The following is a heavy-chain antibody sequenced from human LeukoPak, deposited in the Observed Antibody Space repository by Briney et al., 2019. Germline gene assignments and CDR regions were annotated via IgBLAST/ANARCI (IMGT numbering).Heavy chain of an antibody. CDR3: ARTRTWDSGSYYIPRYYFDY. CDR1: GGTFSSYA. Sequence: GASVKVSCKASGGTFSSYAISWVRRAPGQGLEWMGGIIPIFGTANYAQKFQGRVTITADESTSTAYMELSSLRSEDTAVYYCARTRTWDSGSYYIPRYYFDYWGQGTLVTVSS. CDR2: IIPIFGTA. D-gene: IGHD1-26*01. J-gene: IGHJ4*02. V-gene: IGHV1-69*13.